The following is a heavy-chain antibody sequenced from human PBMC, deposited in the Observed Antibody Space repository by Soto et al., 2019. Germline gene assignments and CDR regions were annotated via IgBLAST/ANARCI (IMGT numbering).Heavy chain of an antibody. CDR2: INTDGSST. CDR1: GFTIISYW. V-gene: IGHV3-74*01. Sequence: GASQKISCAASGFTIISYWIRWVSQAPGKGLVWVSRINTDGSSTTYADSVKGRLTFSRNSAKNTLYLQMNNLRAEDTAVYYCARGGRNPYYYYGMDVWGQGTTVTVSS. CDR3: ARGGRNPYYYYGMDV. J-gene: IGHJ6*02.